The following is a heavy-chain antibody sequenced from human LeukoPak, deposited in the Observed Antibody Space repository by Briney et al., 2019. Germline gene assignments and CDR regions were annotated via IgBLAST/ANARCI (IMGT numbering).Heavy chain of an antibody. CDR1: GFTFDDYG. J-gene: IGHJ4*02. Sequence: GGSLRLSCAASGFTFDDYGMSWVRQAPGKGLEWVSAISNNGGYTYYADSVQGRFTISRDNSKSTLCLQMNSLRAEDTAVYYCAKQLGYCSDGSCYFPYWGQGTLVTVSS. V-gene: IGHV3-23*01. CDR3: AKQLGYCSDGSCYFPY. D-gene: IGHD2-15*01. CDR2: ISNNGGYT.